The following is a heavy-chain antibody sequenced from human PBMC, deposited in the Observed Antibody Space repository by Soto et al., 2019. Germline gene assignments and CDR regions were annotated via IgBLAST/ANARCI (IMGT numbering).Heavy chain of an antibody. CDR1: GGSISSSSYY. CDR3: ARNQRDRHAFDF. V-gene: IGHV4-39*01. CDR2: LYYSGRT. D-gene: IGHD2-2*01. J-gene: IGHJ3*01. Sequence: PSETLSLTCTVSGGSISSSSYYWGWIRQPPGKGLEWIGSLYYSGRTYYKPSLKSRVTISVDTSKKQFSLKVTSVTAADTAVYFCARNQRDRHAFDFWGQGTMVTVSS.